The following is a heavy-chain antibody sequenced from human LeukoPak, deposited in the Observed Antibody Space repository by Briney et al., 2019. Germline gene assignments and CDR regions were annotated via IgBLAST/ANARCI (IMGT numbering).Heavy chain of an antibody. V-gene: IGHV4-4*07. Sequence: SETLSLTFTVSGGSISSYYWSWIRQPAGKGLEWIGRIYTSGSTNYNPSLKSRVTMSVDTSKNQFSLKLSSVTAADTAVYYCARGRYYDGSGYYYDYWGQGTLVTVSS. J-gene: IGHJ4*02. CDR1: GGSISSYY. D-gene: IGHD3-22*01. CDR3: ARGRYYDGSGYYYDY. CDR2: IYTSGST.